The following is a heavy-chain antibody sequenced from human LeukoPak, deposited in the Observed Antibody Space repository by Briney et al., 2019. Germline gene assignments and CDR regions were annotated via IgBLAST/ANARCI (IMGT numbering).Heavy chain of an antibody. D-gene: IGHD5-18*01. CDR3: AGWARTYPNSYAYDY. V-gene: IGHV1-69*13. J-gene: IGHJ4*02. Sequence: SVQVSCQASGGTFSSYAISWVRQAPGQGLEWMGGIIPIFGTANYAQKFQGRVTITADESTSTAYMELSSLRSEDTAVYYCAGWARTYPNSYAYDYWGQGTLVTVSS. CDR1: GGTFSSYA. CDR2: IIPIFGTA.